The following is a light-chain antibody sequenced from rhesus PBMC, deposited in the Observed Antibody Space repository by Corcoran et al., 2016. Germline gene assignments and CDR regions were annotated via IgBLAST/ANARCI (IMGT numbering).Light chain of an antibody. CDR2: RAS. CDR1: QSLSNY. CDR3: QQVYSCPLT. V-gene: IGKV1S9*01. J-gene: IGKJ4*01. Sequence: DIQMTQSPSSLSASVGDRVTITCQASQSLSNYLNWYQQKPGKIPKLLIYRASSLQGGIPSRFSGRGSGTDFTLTISSLQPEEFATNYCQQVYSCPLTFGGGTKVELK.